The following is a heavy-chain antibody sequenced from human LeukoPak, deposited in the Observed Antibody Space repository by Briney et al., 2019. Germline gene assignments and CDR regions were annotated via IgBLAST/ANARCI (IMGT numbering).Heavy chain of an antibody. CDR3: ARDPQGLGPSVY. J-gene: IGHJ4*02. Sequence: AGGSLRLSCAASGLTFSSYSMNWVRQAPGKGLEWVSSISSSSSYIYYADSVKGRFTISRDNAKNSLYLQMNSLRAEDTAVYYCARDPQGLGPSVYWGQGTLVTVSS. D-gene: IGHD3-16*01. CDR1: GLTFSSYS. CDR2: ISSSSSYI. V-gene: IGHV3-21*01.